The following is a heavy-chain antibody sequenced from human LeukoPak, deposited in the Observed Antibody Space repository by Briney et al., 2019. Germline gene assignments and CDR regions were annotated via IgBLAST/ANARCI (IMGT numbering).Heavy chain of an antibody. V-gene: IGHV4-59*01. CDR2: IYYSGST. D-gene: IGHD1-1*01. CDR1: GGSISSYY. CDR3: ARGYPKSTVDP. Sequence: SETLSLTCTVSGGSISSYYWSWIRQPPGKGLEWIGYIYYSGSTNYNPSLKSRVTTSVDTSKNQFSLKLSSVTAADTAVYYCARGYPKSTVDPWGQGTLVTVSS. J-gene: IGHJ5*02.